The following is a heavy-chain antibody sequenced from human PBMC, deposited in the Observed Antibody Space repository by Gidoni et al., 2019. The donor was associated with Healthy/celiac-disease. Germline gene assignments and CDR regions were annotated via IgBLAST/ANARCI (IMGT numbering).Heavy chain of an antibody. CDR2: IYHSGST. CDR1: GYY. Sequence: GYYWGWIRQPPGKGLEWIGSIYHSGSTYYNPSLKSRVTISVDTSKNQFSLKLSSVTAADTAVYYCARDHVVPAATNWFDPWGQGTLVTVSS. CDR3: ARDHVVPAATNWFDP. D-gene: IGHD2-2*01. V-gene: IGHV4-38-2*02. J-gene: IGHJ5*02.